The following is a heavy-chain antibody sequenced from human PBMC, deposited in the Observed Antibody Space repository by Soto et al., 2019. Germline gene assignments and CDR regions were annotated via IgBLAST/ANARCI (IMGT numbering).Heavy chain of an antibody. CDR2: LYYGRSA. CDR3: ALRGMAVVPEY. Sequence: QVQLQESGPGLVKPSETLSLTCAVSGDSISSYYCMWIRQPPGKGLESIGYLYYGRSANYNPSLKSRVTLSVDTSTNQCSLTLGSVAAADTAVYYCALRGMAVVPEYWGQGTLVTVSS. D-gene: IGHD3-22*01. J-gene: IGHJ4*02. V-gene: IGHV4-59*01. CDR1: GDSISSYY.